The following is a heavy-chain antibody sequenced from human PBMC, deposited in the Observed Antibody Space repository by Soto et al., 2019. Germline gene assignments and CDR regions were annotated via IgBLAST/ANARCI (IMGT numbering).Heavy chain of an antibody. CDR3: ARGRAYTVVVPAAMPLDY. V-gene: IGHV4-39*07. Sequence: SETLSLTCTVSGGSVTNSSYYWGWIRQSPGKGLEWIGEINHSGSTNYNPSLKSRVTISVDTSKNQFSLKLSSVTAADTAVYYCARGRAYTVVVPAAMPLDYWGQGTLVTVSS. J-gene: IGHJ4*02. D-gene: IGHD2-2*01. CDR2: INHSGST. CDR1: GGSVTNSSYY.